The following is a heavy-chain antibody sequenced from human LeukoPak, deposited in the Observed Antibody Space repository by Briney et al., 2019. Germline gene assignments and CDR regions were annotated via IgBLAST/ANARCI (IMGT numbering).Heavy chain of an antibody. V-gene: IGHV1-69*13. CDR2: IIPIFGTA. D-gene: IGHD3-22*01. CDR1: GGTFSSYA. J-gene: IGHJ6*02. CDR3: ARHYYDSSGFSTNYYYYYGMDV. Sequence: SVKVSCKAFGGTFSSYAISWVRQAPGQGLEWMGGIIPIFGTANYAQKFQGRVTITADESTSTAYMELSSLRSEDTAVYYCARHYYDSSGFSTNYYYYYGMDVWGQGTTVTVSS.